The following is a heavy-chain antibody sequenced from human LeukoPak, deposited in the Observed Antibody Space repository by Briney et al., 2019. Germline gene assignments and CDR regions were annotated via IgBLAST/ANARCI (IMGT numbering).Heavy chain of an antibody. CDR1: GYSITSSSW. CDR2: IYHSGTT. CDR3: ARKENVYYYFDY. J-gene: IGHJ4*02. Sequence: SDTLSLTCAVSGYSITSSSWWGWIRQPPGKGLEWIGYIYHSGTTYYNPSLQGRVTMSVDTSKNQFSLKLSSVTAVDTAVYYCARKENVYYYFDYWGQGTLVTVSS. D-gene: IGHD3-10*01. V-gene: IGHV4-28*01.